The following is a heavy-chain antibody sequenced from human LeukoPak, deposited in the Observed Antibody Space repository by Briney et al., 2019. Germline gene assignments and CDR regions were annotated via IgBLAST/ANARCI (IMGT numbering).Heavy chain of an antibody. J-gene: IGHJ3*02. CDR2: INHSGST. Sequence: SETLSLTCVVYGGSFSGYYWSWIRQPPGKGLEWIGEINHSGSTNYNPSLKSRVTISVDTSKNQFALKLSSVTAADTAVYYCARRVRGVNDAFDIWGQGTIVTVSS. V-gene: IGHV4-34*01. CDR3: ARRVRGVNDAFDI. D-gene: IGHD3-10*01. CDR1: GGSFSGYY.